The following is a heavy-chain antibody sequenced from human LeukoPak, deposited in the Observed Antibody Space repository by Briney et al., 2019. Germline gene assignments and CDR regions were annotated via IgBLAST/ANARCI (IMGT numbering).Heavy chain of an antibody. CDR2: ISSNGGST. D-gene: IGHD6-13*01. CDR3: ARVGTSIAAAGHDRYYFDY. V-gene: IGHV3-64*01. J-gene: IGHJ4*02. CDR1: GFTFSSYA. Sequence: GGSLRLSCAASGFTFSSYAMHWVRQAPGKGLEYVSAISSNGGSTYYANSVKGRFTISRDNSKNTLYLQMGSLRAEGMAVYYCARVGTSIAAAGHDRYYFDYWGQGTLVTVSS.